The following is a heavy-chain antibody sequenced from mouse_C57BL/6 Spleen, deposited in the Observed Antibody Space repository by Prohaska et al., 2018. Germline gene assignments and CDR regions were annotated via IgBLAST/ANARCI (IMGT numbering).Heavy chain of an antibody. CDR2: IEPNRGGS. J-gene: IGHJ2*01. D-gene: IGHD1-1*01. Sequence: QVQLQQPGAELVKPGASVKLSCQASGYPFTCYWMHSVKQRLGRGHEWIGRIEPNRGGSKYNEKLKSKDTLTVDKPSRTAYMQVSSLTSEDSAVYYCASPYYYGSSLDYWGQGTTLTVSS. CDR3: ASPYYYGSSLDY. V-gene: IGHV1-72*01. CDR1: GYPFTCYW.